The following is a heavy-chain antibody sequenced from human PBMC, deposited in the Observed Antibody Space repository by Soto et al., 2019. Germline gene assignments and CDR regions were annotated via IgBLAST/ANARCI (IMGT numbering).Heavy chain of an antibody. V-gene: IGHV3-48*03. Sequence: QPGGSLRLSCAASGFDFDNYEMNWVRQAPGKGLEWISFISYSGSTIYFADSVRGRFSISRDNSKNSLFLQMSSPRAEDSAIYYCARGAGFFYGVDVWGQGTTVTVSS. J-gene: IGHJ6*02. CDR1: GFDFDNYE. CDR3: ARGAGFFYGVDV. CDR2: ISYSGSTI.